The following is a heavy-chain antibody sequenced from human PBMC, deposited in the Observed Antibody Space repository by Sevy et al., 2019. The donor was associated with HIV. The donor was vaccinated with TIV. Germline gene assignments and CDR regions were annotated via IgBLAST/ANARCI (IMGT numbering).Heavy chain of an antibody. Sequence: SETLSLTCTVSGGSINTIAYYWGWVRQPPGKGLEWTSSISYSGSGYYNPSLKSRVTMSVDTSKNQFSLNLSSVTAADTGTAADTAIYYCVRHLFHDFAWGSHRYRDAFDLWGQGTLVTVSS. J-gene: IGHJ3*01. CDR1: GGSINTIAYY. D-gene: IGHD3-16*02. V-gene: IGHV4-39*01. CDR3: TAIYYCVRHLFHDFAWGSHRYRDAFDL. CDR2: ISYSGSG.